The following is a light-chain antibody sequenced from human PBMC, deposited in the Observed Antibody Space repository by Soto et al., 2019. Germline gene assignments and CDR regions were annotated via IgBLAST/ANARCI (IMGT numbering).Light chain of an antibody. Sequence: EVVMTQSPATLSVSPGERATLSCRASQSVNANLAWYQQKPGQAPRLLIHGASNRATGIPARFSGSGFGTEFILTVSSLQSEDFAVYYCQPYNTWLWTFGQGTKV. J-gene: IGKJ1*01. CDR1: QSVNAN. CDR2: GAS. V-gene: IGKV3-15*01. CDR3: QPYNTWLWT.